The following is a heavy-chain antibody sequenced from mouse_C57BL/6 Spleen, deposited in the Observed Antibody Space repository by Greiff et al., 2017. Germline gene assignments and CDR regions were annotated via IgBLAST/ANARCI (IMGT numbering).Heavy chain of an antibody. Sequence: QVQLQQPGAELVRPGSSVKLSCKASGYTFTSYWMDWVKQRPGQGLEWIGNIYPSDSETHYNQKFKDKDTLTVDKSSSTAYMQLSSLTSEDSAVYYCARYWDGAWFAYGGQGTLVTVSA. J-gene: IGHJ3*01. V-gene: IGHV1-61*01. CDR1: GYTFTSYW. CDR2: IYPSDSET. D-gene: IGHD4-1*01. CDR3: ARYWDGAWFAY.